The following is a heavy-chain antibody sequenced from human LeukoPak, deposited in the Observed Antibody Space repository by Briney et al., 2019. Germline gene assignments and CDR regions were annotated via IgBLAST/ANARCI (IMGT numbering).Heavy chain of an antibody. CDR3: ASGGGWDSGWAKGYYYGMDV. J-gene: IGHJ6*02. D-gene: IGHD6-19*01. CDR1: GYTFTSYG. V-gene: IGHV1-18*01. Sequence: ASVKVSCKASGYTFTSYGISWVRQAPGQGLEWMGWISAYNGNTNYAQKLQGRVTMTTDTSTSTAYMELRSLRSDDTAVYYYASGGGWDSGWAKGYYYGMDVWGQGTTVTVSS. CDR2: ISAYNGNT.